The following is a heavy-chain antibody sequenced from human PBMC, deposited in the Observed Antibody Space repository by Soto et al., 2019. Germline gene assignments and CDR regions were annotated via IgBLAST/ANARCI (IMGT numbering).Heavy chain of an antibody. V-gene: IGHV3-48*03. Sequence: GGSLRLSCAASGFTFSSYEMNWVRQAPGKGLEWVSYISSSGSTIYYADSVKGRFTISRDNAKNSLYLQMNSPRAEDTAVYYCATGGQLVSFDYWGQGTLVTVSS. CDR2: ISSSGSTI. CDR3: ATGGQLVSFDY. J-gene: IGHJ4*02. CDR1: GFTFSSYE. D-gene: IGHD6-6*01.